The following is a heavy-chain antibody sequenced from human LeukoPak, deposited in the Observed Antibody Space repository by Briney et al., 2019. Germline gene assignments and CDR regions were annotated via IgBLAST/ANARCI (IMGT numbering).Heavy chain of an antibody. D-gene: IGHD3-3*01. CDR1: GYTFTSYG. Sequence: ASVKVSCKASGYTFTSYGISWVRQAPGQGLEWMGWISAYNGNTNYAQKLQGRVTMTTDTSTSTAYMELRSLRSDDTAVYYCARVRAPYYDFWSGYEGYMDVWGEGTTVTVSS. V-gene: IGHV1-18*01. J-gene: IGHJ6*03. CDR3: ARVRAPYYDFWSGYEGYMDV. CDR2: ISAYNGNT.